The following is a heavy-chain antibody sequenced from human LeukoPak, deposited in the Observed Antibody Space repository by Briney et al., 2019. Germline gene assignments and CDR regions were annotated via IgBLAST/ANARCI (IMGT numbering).Heavy chain of an antibody. D-gene: IGHD3-22*01. J-gene: IGHJ5*02. Sequence: WGSLRLSCAASGFTFSSYAMSWVRQAPGKGLEWVSAISGSGGSTYYADSVKGRFTISRDNSKNTLYLQMNSLRAEDTAVYYCAKDYYYDSSGPNWFDPWGQGTLVTVSS. CDR2: ISGSGGST. CDR3: AKDYYYDSSGPNWFDP. V-gene: IGHV3-23*01. CDR1: GFTFSSYA.